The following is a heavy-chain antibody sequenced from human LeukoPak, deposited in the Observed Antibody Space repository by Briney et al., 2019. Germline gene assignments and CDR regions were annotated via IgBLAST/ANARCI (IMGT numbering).Heavy chain of an antibody. V-gene: IGHV3-15*01. Sequence: GGSLRLSCAAPGFTFSNAWMSWVRQAPGKGLEWVGRIKSKTDGGTTDYAAPVKGRFTISRDDSKNTLYLQMNSLKTEDTAVYYCTTDLSERYYFDYWGQETLVTVSS. CDR1: GFTFSNAW. D-gene: IGHD5/OR15-5a*01. J-gene: IGHJ4*02. CDR2: IKSKTDGGTT. CDR3: TTDLSERYYFDY.